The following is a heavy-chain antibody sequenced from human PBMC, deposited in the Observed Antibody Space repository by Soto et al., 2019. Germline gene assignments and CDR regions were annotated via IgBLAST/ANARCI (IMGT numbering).Heavy chain of an antibody. V-gene: IGHV5-10-1*01. J-gene: IGHJ4*02. CDR1: GYSFTSYW. Sequence: PGESLKISCKGSGYSFTSYWISWVRQMPGKGLEWMGRIDPSDSYTNYSPSFQGHVTISADKSISTAYMQWSSLKASDTAMYYCASHRVGATHYWGQGTLVTVSS. CDR2: IDPSDSYT. CDR3: ASHRVGATHY. D-gene: IGHD1-26*01.